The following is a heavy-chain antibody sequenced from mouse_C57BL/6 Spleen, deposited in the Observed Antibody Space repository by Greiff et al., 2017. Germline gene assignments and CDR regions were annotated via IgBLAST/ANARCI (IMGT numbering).Heavy chain of an antibody. D-gene: IGHD1-1*01. CDR2: ISNLAYSI. CDR1: GFTFSDYG. J-gene: IGHJ3*01. V-gene: IGHV5-15*01. Sequence: EVMLVESGGGLVQPGGSLKLSCAASGFTFSDYGMAWVRQAPRKGPEWVAFISNLAYSIYYADTVTGRFTISRENAKNTLYLEMSSLRSEDTAMYYCARGNYYGSSTGFAYWGQGTLVTVSA. CDR3: ARGNYYGSSTGFAY.